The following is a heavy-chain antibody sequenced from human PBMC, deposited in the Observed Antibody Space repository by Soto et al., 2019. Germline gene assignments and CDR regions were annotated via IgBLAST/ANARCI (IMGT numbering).Heavy chain of an antibody. CDR1: GGTFSSYA. V-gene: IGHV1-69*06. CDR3: ARVKTYYYGMDV. Sequence: ASVNVSCKASGGTFSSYAISWVRQAPGQGLEWMGGIIHIFGTANYAQKFQGRVTITADKSTSTAYMELSSLRSEDTAVYYCARVKTYYYGMDVWGQGTTVTVSS. J-gene: IGHJ6*02. CDR2: IIHIFGTA.